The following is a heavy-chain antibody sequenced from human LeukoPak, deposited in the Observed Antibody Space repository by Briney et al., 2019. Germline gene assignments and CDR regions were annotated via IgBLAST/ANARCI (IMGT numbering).Heavy chain of an antibody. CDR3: ATHLLYASY. Sequence: SETLSLTCTVSGGSISSTIYYWGWIRQPPGKGLEWIGSVYYTGSTYYNPSLKSRVTISVDTSKNQFSLKLSSVTAADTAVDYCATHLLYASYWGQGSLVTVSS. CDR2: VYYTGST. CDR1: GGSISSTIYY. J-gene: IGHJ4*02. D-gene: IGHD2-8*01. V-gene: IGHV4-39*01.